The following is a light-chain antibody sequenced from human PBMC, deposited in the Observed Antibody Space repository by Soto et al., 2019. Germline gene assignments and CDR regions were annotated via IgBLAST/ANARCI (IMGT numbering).Light chain of an antibody. CDR1: SSNIGSNA. J-gene: IGLJ1*01. CDR3: QSYDRSLRTYV. Sequence: QSVLTQPPSASGTPGQRVTISCSGSSSNIGSNAVTWYQHFPGTAPKVLIYGNSDRPSGVPDRFSGSKSGTSASLAITGLQAEDEADYFCQSYDRSLRTYVFGTATKVTVL. V-gene: IGLV1-44*01. CDR2: GNS.